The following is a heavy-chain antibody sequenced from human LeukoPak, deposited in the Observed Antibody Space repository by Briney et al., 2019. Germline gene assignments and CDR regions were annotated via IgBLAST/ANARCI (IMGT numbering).Heavy chain of an antibody. J-gene: IGHJ4*02. V-gene: IGHV3-15*01. CDR2: IKSKTDGGTT. CDR3: STGNY. CDR1: GFTFRNAW. Sequence: GGSLRLSCAASGFTFRNAWMSWVRQAPGKGLEWVGLIKSKTDGGTTDYAAPVKDRFTISRDDSKNTLYLHMDSPNTEDTAVYYCSTGNYWGQGTLVAVSS.